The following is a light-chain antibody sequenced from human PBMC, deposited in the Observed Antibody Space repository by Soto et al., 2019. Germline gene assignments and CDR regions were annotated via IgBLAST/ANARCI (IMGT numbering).Light chain of an antibody. CDR2: CAS. CDR3: QQYTNWPYT. CDR1: QSVGSN. J-gene: IGKJ2*01. Sequence: EIVMTQSPATLSVSPGERASLSCRASQSVGSNVAWYQQTAGQAPRLLIYCASTRATGSPARFSGSGSGTEFTITTSSPQSEDFAVYSCQQYTNWPYTFGQGTKLEIK. V-gene: IGKV3-15*01.